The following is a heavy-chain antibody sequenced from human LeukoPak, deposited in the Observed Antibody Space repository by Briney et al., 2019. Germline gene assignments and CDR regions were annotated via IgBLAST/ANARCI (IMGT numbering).Heavy chain of an antibody. D-gene: IGHD4-17*01. V-gene: IGHV3-9*01. CDR3: AKLLNDYGDYFFDY. CDR2: ISWNSGSI. J-gene: IGHJ4*02. Sequence: GRSLRLSCAASGFTFDDYAMHWVRQAPGKGLEWVSGISWNSGSIGYADSVKGRLTISRDNSKNTLYLQMNSLRAEDTAVYYCAKLLNDYGDYFFDYWGQGTLVTVSS. CDR1: GFTFDDYA.